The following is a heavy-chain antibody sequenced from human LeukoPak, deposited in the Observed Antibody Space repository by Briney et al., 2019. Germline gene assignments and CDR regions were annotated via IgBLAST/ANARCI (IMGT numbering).Heavy chain of an antibody. J-gene: IGHJ4*02. Sequence: ASVKVSCKASGYTFTSFGISWVRQAPGQGLEWMGWISAYNGHTKYAQKLQGRVTMTTDTSTSTAYMEMRSLRSDDTAVYYCAMGSPARYWGQGTLVTVSS. CDR1: GYTFTSFG. CDR3: AMGSPARY. V-gene: IGHV1-18*01. D-gene: IGHD2-15*01. CDR2: ISAYNGHT.